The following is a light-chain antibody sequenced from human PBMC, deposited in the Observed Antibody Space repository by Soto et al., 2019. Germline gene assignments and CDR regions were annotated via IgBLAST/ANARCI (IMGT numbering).Light chain of an antibody. CDR2: GAS. CDR3: QQYGSSPPSVT. V-gene: IGKV3-20*01. Sequence: LVMTQSPDTLSVSPGERVTLSCRASQSFSSAYLAWYQQKRGQAPRLLIYGASNRATGIPDRFSGSGSGTDFTLTISRLEPEDFAVYYCQQYGSSPPSVTFGQGTRLEIK. CDR1: QSFSSAY. J-gene: IGKJ5*01.